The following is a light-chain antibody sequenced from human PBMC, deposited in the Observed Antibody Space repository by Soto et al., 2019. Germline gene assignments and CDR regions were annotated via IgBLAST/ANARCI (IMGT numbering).Light chain of an antibody. Sequence: QSVLTQPPSVSGSPGQSVTISCTGTSSDVGSYNRLSWYQQPPGTAPKLIMYEVNTRPSGVPDRFSGSKSGSTASLTISGLQAEDEADYYCSLYISGSTDVFGPGTKVTVL. J-gene: IGLJ1*01. CDR1: SSDVGSYNR. CDR2: EVN. V-gene: IGLV2-18*01. CDR3: SLYISGSTDV.